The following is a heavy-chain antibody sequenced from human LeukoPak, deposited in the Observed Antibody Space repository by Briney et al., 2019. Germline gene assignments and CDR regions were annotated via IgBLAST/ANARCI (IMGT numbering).Heavy chain of an antibody. J-gene: IGHJ4*02. V-gene: IGHV3-30*04. Sequence: GGSLRLSCAASGCTFSSYAMHWVRQAPGKGLEWVAVISYDGSNKYYADSVKGRFTISRDNAKTSLYLQMNSLRAEDMALYYCAKGPDYDILTPIDYWGQGTLVTVSS. CDR1: GCTFSSYA. CDR2: ISYDGSNK. D-gene: IGHD3-9*01. CDR3: AKGPDYDILTPIDY.